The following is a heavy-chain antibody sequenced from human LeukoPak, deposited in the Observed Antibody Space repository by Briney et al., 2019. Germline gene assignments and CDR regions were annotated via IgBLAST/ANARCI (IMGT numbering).Heavy chain of an antibody. V-gene: IGHV3-23*01. J-gene: IGHJ4*02. CDR3: AKGQELDDGVFDS. D-gene: IGHD1-1*01. Sequence: PGGSLRLSCAASGFTFGSIAMTWVRQAPGKGLEWVSTIRGNGDTAYNADSVRGRFAISRDDSKNALFLQMNSLRLEDTAIYYCAKGQELDDGVFDSWGQGTRVTVSS. CDR1: GFTFGSIA. CDR2: IRGNGDTA.